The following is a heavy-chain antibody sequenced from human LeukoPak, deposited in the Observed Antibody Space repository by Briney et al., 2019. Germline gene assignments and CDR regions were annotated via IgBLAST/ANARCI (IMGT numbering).Heavy chain of an antibody. D-gene: IGHD3-3*01. CDR1: GYTFTGYY. CDR2: LIPNRGGT. Sequence: ASVKVSCKASGYTFTGYYMHWVRQAPGQGLEWMGRLIPNRGGTNYAQKFRGRVTMTRETSSSTAYMELSRLRSDDTAVYCCARDVGDNFWSGYFVPDSDYWGQGTLVTVSS. CDR3: ARDVGDNFWSGYFVPDSDY. V-gene: IGHV1-2*06. J-gene: IGHJ4*02.